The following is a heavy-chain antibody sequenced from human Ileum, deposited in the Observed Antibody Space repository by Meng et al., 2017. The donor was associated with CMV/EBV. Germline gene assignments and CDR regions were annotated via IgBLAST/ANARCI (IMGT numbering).Heavy chain of an antibody. D-gene: IGHD6-6*01. CDR1: GFIFNDYA. CDR3: AKDTSPFGQPVAADY. J-gene: IGHJ4*02. Sequence: SCAASGFIFNDYARHWVRQAPGKGLEWVSGISWDSGNIGYADSVKGRFTISRDNAKNSLYLQMNSLRAEDTALYYCAKDTSPFGQPVAADYWGQGTLVTVSS. V-gene: IGHV3-9*01. CDR2: ISWDSGNI.